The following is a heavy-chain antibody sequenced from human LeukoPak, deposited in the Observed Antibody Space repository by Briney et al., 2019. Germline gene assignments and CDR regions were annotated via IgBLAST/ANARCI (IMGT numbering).Heavy chain of an antibody. CDR2: INPSSGSR. D-gene: IGHD2-2*01. CDR1: GYTFTSYY. J-gene: IGHJ5*02. V-gene: IGHV1-46*01. CDR3: ARDACSSTICQAGGNWFDP. Sequence: ASVKVSCKASGYTFTSYYMHWVRQAPGQGLEWMGTINPSSGSRSYAQKFQGRVTMTRDTSTNIVYMELSSLRSEDTAVYFCARDACSSTICQAGGNWFDPWGQGTLDIVS.